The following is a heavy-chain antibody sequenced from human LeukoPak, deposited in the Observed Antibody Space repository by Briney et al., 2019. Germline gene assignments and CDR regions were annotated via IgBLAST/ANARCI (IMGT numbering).Heavy chain of an antibody. CDR3: ARERWHCRVNCYSVYYYALDV. J-gene: IGHJ6*02. V-gene: IGHV1-3*01. CDR1: GYTFTNYA. CDR2: IDPGNGDT. D-gene: IGHD2-15*01. Sequence: ASVKVSCKGSGYTFTNYAVHWVRQAPGQRPEWLGWIDPGNGDTKYSQNLQGRVTVTSDTSAATAYVELNSLTSEDTAVYYCARERWHCRVNCYSVYYYALDVWGQGTTVTVSS.